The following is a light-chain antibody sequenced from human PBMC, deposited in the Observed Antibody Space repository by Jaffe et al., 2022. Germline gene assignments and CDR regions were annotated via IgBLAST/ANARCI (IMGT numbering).Light chain of an antibody. CDR2: WAS. CDR3: QQYYSSPLT. J-gene: IGKJ4*01. CDR1: QSVLYISNNKNY. V-gene: IGKV4-1*01. Sequence: DIVMTQSPDSLTVSLGERATINCKSNQSVLYISNNKNYLAWYQQKPGQPPKLLIYWASTRESGVPDRFSGSGSGTDFTLTISSLQAEDVAVYYCQQYYSSPLTFGGGTKVEIK.